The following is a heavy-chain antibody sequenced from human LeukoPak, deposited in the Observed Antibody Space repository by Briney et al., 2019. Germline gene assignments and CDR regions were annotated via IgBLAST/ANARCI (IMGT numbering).Heavy chain of an antibody. CDR1: GFTFSDYY. CDR2: ISSSSSYT. Sequence: GGSLRLSCAASGFTFSDYYMSWIRQAPGKGLAWVSYISSSSSYTNYADSVKGRFTISRDNAKNSLYLQMDSLRAEDTAVYYCAREDYDILTGRGDYFDYWGQGTLVTVSS. CDR3: AREDYDILTGRGDYFDY. V-gene: IGHV3-11*06. J-gene: IGHJ4*02. D-gene: IGHD3-9*01.